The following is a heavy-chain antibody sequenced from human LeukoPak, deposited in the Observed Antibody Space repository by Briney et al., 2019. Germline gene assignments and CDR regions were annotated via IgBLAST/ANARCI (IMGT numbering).Heavy chain of an antibody. V-gene: IGHV3-53*01. Sequence: GGSLRPSCAASGFTFSSYAMSWVRQAPGKGLEWVSVIYSGGSTYYADSVKGRFTISRDNSKNTLYLQMNSLRAEDTAVYYCARDLPPSGWGQGTLVTVSS. CDR2: IYSGGST. J-gene: IGHJ4*02. CDR3: ARDLPPSG. CDR1: GFTFSSYA. D-gene: IGHD3-3*01.